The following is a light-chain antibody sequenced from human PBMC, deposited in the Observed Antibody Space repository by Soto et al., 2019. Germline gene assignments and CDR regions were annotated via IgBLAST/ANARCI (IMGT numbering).Light chain of an antibody. J-gene: IGLJ2*01. V-gene: IGLV2-8*01. CDR2: EVS. Sequence: QSALTQPPSASGSPGQSVTIYCTGTNSDVGSFDYVSWYQQHPGKAPKLLIYEVSERPSGVPDRFSGSKSGNTASLTVSGLQPEDEAQYYCSSYAGTTVFGGGTKLTVL. CDR3: SSYAGTTV. CDR1: NSDVGSFDY.